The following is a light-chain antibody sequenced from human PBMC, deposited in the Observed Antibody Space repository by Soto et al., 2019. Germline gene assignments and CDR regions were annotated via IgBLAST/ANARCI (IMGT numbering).Light chain of an antibody. CDR3: CSYAGSSSYV. CDR2: DVS. CDR1: SSDVGGYNY. J-gene: IGLJ1*01. Sequence: QSVLTQPRSVSGSPGQSVTISCTGTSSDVGGYNYASWYQQHPGKAPKVMIYDVSKRPSGVPDRLSGSKSGNTASLTISGLQAEDEADYYCCSYAGSSSYVFGAGTKVTVL. V-gene: IGLV2-11*01.